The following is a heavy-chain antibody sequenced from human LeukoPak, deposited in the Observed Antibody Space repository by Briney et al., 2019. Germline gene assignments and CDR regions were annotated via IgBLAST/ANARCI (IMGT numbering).Heavy chain of an antibody. CDR1: GFTVSNYW. J-gene: IGHJ4*02. CDR3: VRDFVGPVDS. V-gene: IGHV3-74*01. CDR2: INEDGSRT. D-gene: IGHD2-21*01. Sequence: GGSLRLSCAASGFTVSNYWMQRVRHAPGKGLGWGSRINEDGSRTDHADTVRGRLTISRDSGKNTLYLQMNSLGAEDTAVYFCVRDFVGPVDSWGQGTQVTVSS.